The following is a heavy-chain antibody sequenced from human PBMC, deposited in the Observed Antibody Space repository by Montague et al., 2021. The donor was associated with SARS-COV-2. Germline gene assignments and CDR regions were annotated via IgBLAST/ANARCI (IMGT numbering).Heavy chain of an antibody. CDR2: IYYTGST. D-gene: IGHD3-22*01. J-gene: IGHJ6*02. CDR3: ARGTRIAMLVVVTRYGLDF. CDR1: GGSISSSSYY. Sequence: SETLSLTCTVSGGSISSSSYYWGWIRQPPGKGLEWIGSIYYTGSTYYNPSLKSRVTISVDTSKNQFSLKLSSVTAADTAVYYCARGTRIAMLVVVTRYGLDFWGQGTTVTVSS. V-gene: IGHV4-39*07.